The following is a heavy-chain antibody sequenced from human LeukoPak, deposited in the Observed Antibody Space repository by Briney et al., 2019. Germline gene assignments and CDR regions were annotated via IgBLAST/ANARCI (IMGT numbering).Heavy chain of an antibody. J-gene: IGHJ4*02. CDR2: ISGSGGST. CDR3: AKAANYDILTGYYLDY. V-gene: IGHV3-23*01. CDR1: GFTFSSYA. D-gene: IGHD3-9*01. Sequence: GGSLRLSCAASGFTFSSYAMSWVRQAPGKGLEWVSAISGSGGSTYYADSVKGRFTISRDNSKNTLYLQMNSLRAEDTAIYYCAKAANYDILTGYYLDYWGQGTLVTVSS.